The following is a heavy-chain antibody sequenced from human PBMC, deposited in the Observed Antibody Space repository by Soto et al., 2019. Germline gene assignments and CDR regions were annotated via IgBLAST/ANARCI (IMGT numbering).Heavy chain of an antibody. J-gene: IGHJ4*02. V-gene: IGHV4-59*01. Sequence: SETLSLTCTVSGGSISSYYWSWIRQPPGKGLEWIGYIYYSGSTNYNPSLKSRVTISVDTSKNQFSLKLSSVTAADTAVYYCARALWFGEFPNVFDYWGQGTLVTVLL. CDR2: IYYSGST. D-gene: IGHD3-10*01. CDR3: ARALWFGEFPNVFDY. CDR1: GGSISSYY.